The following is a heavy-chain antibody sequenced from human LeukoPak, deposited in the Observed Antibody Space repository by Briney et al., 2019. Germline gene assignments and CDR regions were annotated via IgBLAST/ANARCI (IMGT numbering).Heavy chain of an antibody. Sequence: ASVKVSCKASGYTFTSYAMHWVRQAPGQRLEWMGWINAGNGNTKHSQKFQGRVTITRDTSASTAYMELSSLRSEDTAVYYCARIGYYYGSGSYYPPGAPDYGMDVWGQGTTVTVSS. CDR3: ARIGYYYGSGSYYPPGAPDYGMDV. CDR2: INAGNGNT. J-gene: IGHJ6*02. CDR1: GYTFTSYA. V-gene: IGHV1-3*01. D-gene: IGHD3-10*01.